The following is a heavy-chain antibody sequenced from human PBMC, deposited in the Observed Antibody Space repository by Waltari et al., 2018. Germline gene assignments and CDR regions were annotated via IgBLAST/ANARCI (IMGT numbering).Heavy chain of an antibody. Sequence: EVQLVESGGALVQPGGSLRLSCATSGFTFSTYWIHWVRQAPGKGLMGVAHIESDESRTTYAESVKGRFTISRDNAKNTVYLQMNSLRDEDTAVYYCVRDEPGDGLDYWGQGTLVTVSS. CDR1: GFTFSTYW. D-gene: IGHD7-27*01. CDR3: VRDEPGDGLDY. V-gene: IGHV3-74*03. J-gene: IGHJ4*02. CDR2: IESDESRT.